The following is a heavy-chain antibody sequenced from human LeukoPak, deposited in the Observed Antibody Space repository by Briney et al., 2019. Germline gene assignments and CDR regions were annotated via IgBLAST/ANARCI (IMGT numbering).Heavy chain of an antibody. CDR2: IYTSGST. CDR3: ARARTSSSGWYVSDWYFDL. Sequence: GSLRLSCAASGFTFSSYSMNWVRQAPGKGLEWIGRIYTSGSTNYNPSLKSRVTMSVDTSKNQFSLKLSSVTAADTAVYCCARARTSSSGWYVSDWYFDLWGRGTPVTVSS. J-gene: IGHJ2*01. CDR1: GFTFSSYS. D-gene: IGHD6-19*01. V-gene: IGHV4-4*07.